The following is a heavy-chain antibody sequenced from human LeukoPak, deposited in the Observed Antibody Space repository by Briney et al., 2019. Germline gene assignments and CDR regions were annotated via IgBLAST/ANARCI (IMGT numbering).Heavy chain of an antibody. D-gene: IGHD2-15*01. Sequence: SETLSLTCTVSGGSISTSYWSWIRQPAGKGLEWIGRMYMSESSNYNPSLKSRVTMSVDTSKNQFSLKVSSVTAADTAMYYCARDLYCSGGSCDSGGPYYFDFWGQGTLVTVSS. J-gene: IGHJ4*02. V-gene: IGHV4-4*07. CDR2: MYMSESS. CDR1: GGSISTSY. CDR3: ARDLYCSGGSCDSGGPYYFDF.